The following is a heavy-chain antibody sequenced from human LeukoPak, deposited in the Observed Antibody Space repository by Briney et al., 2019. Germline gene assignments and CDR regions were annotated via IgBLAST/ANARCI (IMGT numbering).Heavy chain of an antibody. D-gene: IGHD2-2*02. J-gene: IGHJ6*03. CDR3: ARLGVACSSTGCYKRYYYYYMDV. CDR2: INHSGST. V-gene: IGHV4-34*01. CDR1: GGSFSGYY. Sequence: SETLSLTCAVYGGSFSGYYWSWIRQPPGKGLEWIGEINHSGSTNYNPSLKSRVTISVDTSKNQFSLKLSSVTAADTAVYYCARLGVACSSTGCYKRYYYYYMDVWGKGTTVTVSS.